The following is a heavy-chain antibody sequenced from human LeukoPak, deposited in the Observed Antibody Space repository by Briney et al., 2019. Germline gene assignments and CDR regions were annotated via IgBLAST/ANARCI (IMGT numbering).Heavy chain of an antibody. CDR3: AKRLEGVFGGPYDY. CDR2: ISSSAGIT. D-gene: IGHD2-15*01. CDR1: GFTFSTYA. Sequence: GGSLRLSCAASGFTFSTYAVNWVRQAPGKGLEWVSTISSSAGITFYADSVKGRFTISRDDSKNTLYLQMSSLRAEDTAIYYCAKRLEGVFGGPYDYWGQGILVTVSS. J-gene: IGHJ4*02. V-gene: IGHV3-23*01.